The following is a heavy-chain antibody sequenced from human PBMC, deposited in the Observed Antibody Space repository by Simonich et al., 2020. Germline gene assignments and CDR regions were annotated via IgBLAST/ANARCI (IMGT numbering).Heavy chain of an antibody. Sequence: QVRLQESGPGLVKPSETLSLTCTVSGGSISSYYWSWIRQPPGKGLELIGYIYYSGSTNHNPSLKRRVTISVDTSKNQFSLKLSSVTAADTAVYYCARHDRWLQFYFDYWGQGTLVTVSS. D-gene: IGHD5-12*01. V-gene: IGHV4-59*08. CDR2: IYYSGST. CDR1: GGSISSYY. CDR3: ARHDRWLQFYFDY. J-gene: IGHJ4*02.